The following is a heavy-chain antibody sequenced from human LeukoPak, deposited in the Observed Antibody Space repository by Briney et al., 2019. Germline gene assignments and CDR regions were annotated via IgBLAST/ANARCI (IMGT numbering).Heavy chain of an antibody. D-gene: IGHD5-12*01. CDR3: ARDRGVDIVATTLTLDY. J-gene: IGHJ4*02. Sequence: SVKVSCKASGGTFSSYAISWVRQAPGQGLEWMGRIIPMFGTVKYAQKFQGRVTITADTSTSTAYMELSSLRSEDTAVYYCARDRGVDIVATTLTLDYWGQGTLVTVSS. CDR2: IIPMFGTV. CDR1: GGTFSSYA. V-gene: IGHV1-69*06.